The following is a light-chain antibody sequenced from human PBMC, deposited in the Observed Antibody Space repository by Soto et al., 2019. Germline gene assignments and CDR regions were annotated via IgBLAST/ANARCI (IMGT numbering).Light chain of an antibody. CDR3: QQSNDSPLP. J-gene: IGKJ3*01. V-gene: IGKV3-20*01. CDR1: QTLSTNY. CDR2: AAS. Sequence: EIVLTQSPGTLSLSPGERATLSCRASQTLSTNYLAWYQQRPGQTPRLLIYAASTRDTDIPDRFNGSGSGTDFALTISRLEPEDFALYYCQQSNDSPLPFGPGTKVDVK.